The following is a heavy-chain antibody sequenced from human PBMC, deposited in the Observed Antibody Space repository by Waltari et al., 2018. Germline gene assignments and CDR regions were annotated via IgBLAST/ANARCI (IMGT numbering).Heavy chain of an antibody. V-gene: IGHV4-39*07. Sequence: QLQLQESGPGRVKPSETLSLTCSVSGGSVSSTGYCWGWIRQPPGKGLECIGRVCHTGLTYYTPSLKSRVTISVDRPSNQFSLSLTSLTAADTAVYYFATYRSGAGPDWGQGSLVTVSS. CDR3: ATYRSGAGPD. CDR1: GGSVSSTGYC. CDR2: VCHTGLT. J-gene: IGHJ4*02. D-gene: IGHD1-26*01.